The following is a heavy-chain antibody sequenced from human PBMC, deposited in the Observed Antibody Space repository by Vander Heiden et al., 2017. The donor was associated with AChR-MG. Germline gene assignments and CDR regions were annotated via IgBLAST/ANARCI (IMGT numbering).Heavy chain of an antibody. CDR2: ISNGGNT. J-gene: IGHJ4*02. CDR3: GRGGVVWYGHLYEPFDF. CDR1: GGSIINDDNT. V-gene: IGHV4-30-2*01. D-gene: IGHD2-8*01. Sequence: QVPMEESGSGLLRPSQTLYLTCAVSGGSIINDDNTWGWTRQPPGKGLEWIGYISNGGNTVYNASLKDRVRMSIDRSKNNFSLKLTAVTAADTAVYLWGRGGVVWYGHLYEPFDFWGQGTLGTVSS.